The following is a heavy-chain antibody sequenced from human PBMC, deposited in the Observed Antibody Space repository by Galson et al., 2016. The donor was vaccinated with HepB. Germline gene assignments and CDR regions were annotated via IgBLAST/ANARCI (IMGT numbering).Heavy chain of an antibody. V-gene: IGHV3-30*04. CDR1: GFTFSYHA. J-gene: IGHJ4*02. CDR3: ARDPDYNNSTGTFDY. CDR2: ISYDGSRR. D-gene: IGHD3-9*01. Sequence: SLRLSCAASGFTFSYHALRWVRQAPGKGLEWVSVISYDGSRRYYADSVKGRFTIYRDNSKNTLFLQMNSLTREDTAVYFCARDPDYNNSTGTFDYWGQGSLVTVSS.